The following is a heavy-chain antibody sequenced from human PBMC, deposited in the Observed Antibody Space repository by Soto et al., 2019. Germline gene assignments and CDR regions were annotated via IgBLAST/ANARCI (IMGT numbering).Heavy chain of an antibody. J-gene: IGHJ4*02. Sequence: GGSLRLSCAASGFTFSSYAMRWVRQAPGKGLEWVAVISYDGSNKYYADSVKGRFTISRDNAKNSLYLQMNSLRAEDTAVYYCAREPYDILTGYYMGDFDYWGQGTLVTVSS. CDR2: ISYDGSNK. D-gene: IGHD3-9*01. V-gene: IGHV3-30-3*01. CDR3: AREPYDILTGYYMGDFDY. CDR1: GFTFSSYA.